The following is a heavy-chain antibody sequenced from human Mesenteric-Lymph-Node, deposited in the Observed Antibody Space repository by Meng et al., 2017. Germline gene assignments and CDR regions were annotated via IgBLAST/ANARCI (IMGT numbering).Heavy chain of an antibody. CDR3: VRDTRRGGGWFDP. CDR2: IYNGVNI. D-gene: IGHD3-10*01. V-gene: IGHV4-30-2*01. J-gene: IGHJ5*02. CDR1: AESITSGDYS. Sequence: PQVSGPGLVKPSQALFLIFAGSAESITSGDYSWTWIRQPPGKGLEWIGYIYNGVNIYYSPSLRSRVTITVDKSRNQFSLKLTSVSAADTAVYYCVRDTRRGGGWFDPWGQGTLVTVSS.